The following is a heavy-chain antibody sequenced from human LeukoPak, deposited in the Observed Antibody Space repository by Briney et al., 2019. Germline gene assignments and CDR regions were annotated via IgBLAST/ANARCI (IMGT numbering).Heavy chain of an antibody. CDR1: GGSFSGYY. V-gene: IGHV4-34*12. J-gene: IGHJ6*02. CDR3: ARDQWLGRLEGYGMDV. D-gene: IGHD6-19*01. Sequence: SETLSLTCAVYGGSFSGYYWNWIRQPPGKGLEWIGEIIHSGSTTYNPSLKSRVTISIDTSKNQFSLNLNSVTAADTAVYYCARDQWLGRLEGYGMDVWGQGTTVTVSS. CDR2: IIHSGST.